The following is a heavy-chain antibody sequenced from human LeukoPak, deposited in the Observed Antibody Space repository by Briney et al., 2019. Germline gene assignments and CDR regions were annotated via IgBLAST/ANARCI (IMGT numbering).Heavy chain of an antibody. Sequence: GESLKVSCKASGYTFTSYGISWVRQAPGQGLEWMGWISAYNGNTNYAQKLQGRVTMTTDTSTSTAYMELRSLRSDDTAVYYCASAYGIAAAGTFDYWGQGTLVTVSS. J-gene: IGHJ4*02. D-gene: IGHD6-13*01. V-gene: IGHV1-18*01. CDR3: ASAYGIAAAGTFDY. CDR2: ISAYNGNT. CDR1: GYTFTSYG.